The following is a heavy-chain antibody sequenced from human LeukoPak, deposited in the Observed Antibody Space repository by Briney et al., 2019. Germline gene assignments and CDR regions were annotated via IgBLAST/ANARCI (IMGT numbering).Heavy chain of an antibody. D-gene: IGHD2-2*01. V-gene: IGHV3-23*01. J-gene: IGHJ4*02. CDR2: ISGSGGST. Sequence: GGSLRLSCAASGFTFSSYAMSWVRQAPGKGLEWVSAISGSGGSTYYADSVKGRFTISRGNAKNSLYLQMNSLRAEDTAVYYCGGYQLLSFYYWGQGTLVTVSS. CDR1: GFTFSSYA. CDR3: GGYQLLSFYY.